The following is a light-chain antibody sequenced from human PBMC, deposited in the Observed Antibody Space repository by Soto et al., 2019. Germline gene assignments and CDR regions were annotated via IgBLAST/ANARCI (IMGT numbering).Light chain of an antibody. CDR2: DAS. CDR1: QSVSSN. V-gene: IGKV3-11*01. Sequence: EIFMTQSPSTLSVSAGGIATLSCRASQSVSSNLAWYQQKPGQAPRLLIYDASNRATGIPARFSGSGSGTDFTLTISSLEPEDFAVYYCQQRSNWPPVFGGGTKVDIK. J-gene: IGKJ4*01. CDR3: QQRSNWPPV.